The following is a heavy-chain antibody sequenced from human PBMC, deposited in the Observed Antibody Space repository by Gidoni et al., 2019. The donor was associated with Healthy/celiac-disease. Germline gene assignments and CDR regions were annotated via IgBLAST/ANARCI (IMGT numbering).Heavy chain of an antibody. Sequence: QVQLVESGGGVVQTGRSLRLPCEASGFTFSSYGMHWVRQAPGKGLEWVAVISYDGSNKYYADSVKGRFTISRDNSKNTLYLQMNILRAEDTAVYYCAKVGGTTLDYWGQGTLVTVSS. CDR1: GFTFSSYG. CDR2: ISYDGSNK. V-gene: IGHV3-30*18. D-gene: IGHD3-16*01. CDR3: AKVGGTTLDY. J-gene: IGHJ4*02.